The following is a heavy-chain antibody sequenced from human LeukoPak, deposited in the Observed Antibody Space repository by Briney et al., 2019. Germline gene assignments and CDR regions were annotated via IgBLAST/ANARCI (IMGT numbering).Heavy chain of an antibody. D-gene: IGHD1/OR15-1a*01. CDR3: AREENWNNANWYFDL. J-gene: IGHJ2*01. CDR2: IWYDGSNK. V-gene: IGHV3-33*01. CDR1: GFTFSSYG. Sequence: GGSLRLSCAAAGFTFSSYGMHWVRQAPGKGLEWVAVIWYDGSNKYYADSVKGRFTISRDNSKNTLYLQMNSLRAEDTAVYYCAREENWNNANWYFDLWGHGTLVTVSS.